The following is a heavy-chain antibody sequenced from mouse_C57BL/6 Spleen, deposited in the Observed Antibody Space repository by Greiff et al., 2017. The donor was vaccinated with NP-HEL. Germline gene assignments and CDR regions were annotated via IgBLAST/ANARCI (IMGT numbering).Heavy chain of an antibody. CDR2: ISDGGSYT. D-gene: IGHD2-3*01. V-gene: IGHV5-4*01. Sequence: EVQVVESGGGLVKPGGSLKLSCAASGFTFSSYAMSWVRQTPEKRLEWVATISDGGSYTYYPDNVKGRFTISRDNAKNNLYLQMSHLKSEDTAMYYCAREGVSIYDGYYGFAYWGQGTLVTVSA. J-gene: IGHJ3*01. CDR1: GFTFSSYA. CDR3: AREGVSIYDGYYGFAY.